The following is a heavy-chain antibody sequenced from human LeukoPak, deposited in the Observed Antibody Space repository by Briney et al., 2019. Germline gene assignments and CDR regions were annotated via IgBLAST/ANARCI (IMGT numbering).Heavy chain of an antibody. CDR3: AKDRRYYYDSSGYYYADDAFDI. J-gene: IGHJ3*02. D-gene: IGHD3-22*01. CDR1: GFTFDDYA. CDR2: ISWNSGSI. Sequence: GGSLRLSCAASGFTFDDYAMHWVRQAPGKGLEWVSCISWNSGSIGYADSVKGRFTISRDNAKNSLYLQMNSLRAEDTALYYCAKDRRYYYDSSGYYYADDAFDIWGQGTMVTVSS. V-gene: IGHV3-9*01.